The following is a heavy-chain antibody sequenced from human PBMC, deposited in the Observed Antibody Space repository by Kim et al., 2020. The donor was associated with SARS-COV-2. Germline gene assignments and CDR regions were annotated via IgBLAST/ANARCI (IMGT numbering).Heavy chain of an antibody. CDR3: ARHRGLGYCSSTSCYGY. Sequence: SETLSLTCTVSGGSISSSSYYWGWIRQPPGKGLEWIGSIYYSGSTYYNPSLKSRVTISVDTSKNQFSLKLSSVTAADTAVYYCARHRGLGYCSSTSCYGYWGQGTLVSVSS. V-gene: IGHV4-39*01. CDR2: IYYSGST. J-gene: IGHJ4*02. CDR1: GGSISSSSYY. D-gene: IGHD2-2*03.